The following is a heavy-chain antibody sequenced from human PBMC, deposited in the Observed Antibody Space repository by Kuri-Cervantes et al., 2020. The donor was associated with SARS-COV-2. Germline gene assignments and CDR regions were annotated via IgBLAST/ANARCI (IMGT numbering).Heavy chain of an antibody. V-gene: IGHV1-69*13. Sequence: SVKVSCKASGGTFSSYAISWVRQAPGQGLEWMGGIIPIFGTANYAQKFQGRVAITAAESTSTAYMELSSLRSEDTAVYYCARGRQPRSAYYYYYGMDVWGQGTTVTVSS. D-gene: IGHD1-26*01. J-gene: IGHJ6*02. CDR2: IIPIFGTA. CDR1: GGTFSSYA. CDR3: ARGRQPRSAYYYYYGMDV.